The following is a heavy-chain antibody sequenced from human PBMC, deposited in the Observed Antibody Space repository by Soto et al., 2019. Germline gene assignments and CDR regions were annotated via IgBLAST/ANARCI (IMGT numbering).Heavy chain of an antibody. CDR1: GGTFSSYA. V-gene: IGHV1-69*13. CDR2: IIPIFGTA. J-gene: IGHJ3*02. CDR3: ARPPTAVAGRPDAFDI. Sequence: SVKVSCKASGGTFSSYAISWVRQAPGQGLEWMGGIIPIFGTANYAQKFQGRVTITADESTSTAYMELSSLRSEDTAVYYCARPPTAVAGRPDAFDIWGQGTMVTVSS. D-gene: IGHD6-19*01.